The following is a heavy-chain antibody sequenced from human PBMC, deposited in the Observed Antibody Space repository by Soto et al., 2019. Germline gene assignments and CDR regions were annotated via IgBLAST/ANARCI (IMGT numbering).Heavy chain of an antibody. D-gene: IGHD5-12*01. Sequence: SVKVSCKASGGTFXSYAISWLRQAPGQGPEWMGGIIPIFGTAKYAQKFQGRVTITADESTSTAYMELSSLRSEDTAVYYCARDRARGYSGYDPWDALNHYGMDVWGQGTTVTVSS. CDR2: IIPIFGTA. J-gene: IGHJ6*01. CDR3: ARDRARGYSGYDPWDALNHYGMDV. V-gene: IGHV1-69*13. CDR1: GGTFXSYA.